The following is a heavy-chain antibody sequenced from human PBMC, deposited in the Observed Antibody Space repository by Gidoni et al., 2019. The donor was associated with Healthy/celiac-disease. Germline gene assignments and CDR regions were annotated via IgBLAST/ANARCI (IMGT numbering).Heavy chain of an antibody. J-gene: IGHJ6*02. D-gene: IGHD3-10*01. V-gene: IGHV3-48*03. CDR1: GFTFSSYE. CDR2: ISSSGSTI. Sequence: EVQLVESGGGLVQPGGSLRLSCAASGFTFSSYEMNWVRPAPGKGLEWVSYISSSGSTIYYADSVKGRFTISRDNAKNSLYLQMNSLRAEDTAVYYCARDNLHYGSGSCLGDCYYYYYYGMDVWGQGTTVTVSS. CDR3: ARDNLHYGSGSCLGDCYYYYYYGMDV.